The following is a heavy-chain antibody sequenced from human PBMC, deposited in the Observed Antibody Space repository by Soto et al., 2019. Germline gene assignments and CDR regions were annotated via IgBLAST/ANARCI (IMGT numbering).Heavy chain of an antibody. Sequence: SETLSLTCTVFGGSISSSSYYWGWIRQPPGKGLEWIGSIYYSGSTYYNPSLKSRVTISVDTSKNQFSLKLSSVTAADTAVYYCASQYYYDSSGYFVDYWGQGTLVTVSS. CDR1: GGSISSSSYY. J-gene: IGHJ4*02. CDR3: ASQYYYDSSGYFVDY. V-gene: IGHV4-39*01. D-gene: IGHD3-22*01. CDR2: IYYSGST.